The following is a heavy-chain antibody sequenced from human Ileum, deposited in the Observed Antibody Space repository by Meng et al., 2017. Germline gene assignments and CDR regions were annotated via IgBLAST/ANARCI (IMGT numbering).Heavy chain of an antibody. V-gene: IGHV1-24*01. CDR2: FDPEDGET. J-gene: IGHJ4*02. Sequence: ASVKVSCKVSGYTLTELSMHWVRQAPGKGLEWMGGFDPEDGETIYAQKFQGRVTMTEDTSTDTAYIELSSLRSEDTAVYYCATLDIVATRKKNDYWGQGTLVTVSS. CDR3: ATLDIVATRKKNDY. CDR1: GYTLTELS. D-gene: IGHD5-12*01.